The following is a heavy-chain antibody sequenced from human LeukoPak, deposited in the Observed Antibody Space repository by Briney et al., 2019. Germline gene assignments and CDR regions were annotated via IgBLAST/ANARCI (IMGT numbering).Heavy chain of an antibody. V-gene: IGHV1-2*02. Sequence: ASVKVSCKASGYTFTDYYMHWVRQAPGQGLEWMGWINPNSGGTNYAQKFQGRVTMTRDTSIRTVYMEMSRLRSDDTAVYYCARESVPAVAARRGLNYWGQGTLVAVSS. J-gene: IGHJ4*02. CDR2: INPNSGGT. CDR1: GYTFTDYY. D-gene: IGHD6-6*01. CDR3: ARESVPAVAARRGLNY.